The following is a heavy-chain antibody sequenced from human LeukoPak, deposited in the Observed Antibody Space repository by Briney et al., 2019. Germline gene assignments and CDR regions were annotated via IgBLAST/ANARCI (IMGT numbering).Heavy chain of an antibody. V-gene: IGHV3-53*01. CDR3: ATSRASGWLFDY. Sequence: GGSLRLSCAASGFTVSSNYMSWVRQAPGKGLEWVSVIYSGGSTYYADSVKGRFTISRDNSKNTLYLQMNSLRAEDTAVYYCATSRASGWLFDYWGQGTLVTVSS. CDR1: GFTVSSNY. D-gene: IGHD6-19*01. J-gene: IGHJ4*02. CDR2: IYSGGST.